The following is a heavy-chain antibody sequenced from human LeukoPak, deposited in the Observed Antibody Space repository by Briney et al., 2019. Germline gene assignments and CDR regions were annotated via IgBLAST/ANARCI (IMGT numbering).Heavy chain of an antibody. CDR3: AKNRDRRVPTYYYDSSGSSHFDL. V-gene: IGHV3-30*18. CDR2: ISYDGSNK. CDR1: GFTFSSYG. J-gene: IGHJ2*01. Sequence: GGSLRLSCAASGFTFSSYGMHWVRQAPGKGLEWVAVISYDGSNKYYADSVKGRFTISRDNSKNTLYLQMNSLRAEDTAVYYCAKNRDRRVPTYYYDSSGSSHFDLWGRGTLVTVSS. D-gene: IGHD3-22*01.